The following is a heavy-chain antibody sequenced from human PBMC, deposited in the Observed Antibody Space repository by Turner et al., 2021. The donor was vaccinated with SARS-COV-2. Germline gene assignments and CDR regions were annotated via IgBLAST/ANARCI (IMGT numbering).Heavy chain of an antibody. Sequence: EVQLVESGGGRVKPGGSLRISCAAPGFTFRAYSMTWVRPDRGKGREWVSSISSRSIYKDYEDSVKGQFTISRDNAKNSLYLQMNGLRAEDTDVYYCARSPTAPGYYYDSSGYYTPYYFDYWGQGTLVTVSS. J-gene: IGHJ4*02. CDR2: ISSRSIYK. CDR3: ARSPTAPGYYYDSSGYYTPYYFDY. CDR1: GFTFRAYS. V-gene: IGHV3-21*01. D-gene: IGHD3-22*01.